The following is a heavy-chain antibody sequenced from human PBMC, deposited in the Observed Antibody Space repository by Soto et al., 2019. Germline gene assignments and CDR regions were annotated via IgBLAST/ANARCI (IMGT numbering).Heavy chain of an antibody. CDR1: GFTFSTYS. CDR2: ISYDGNNI. V-gene: IGHV3-30-3*01. D-gene: IGHD3-22*01. J-gene: IGHJ4*02. CDR3: AREGSFYYDRHDS. Sequence: GGSLRLSFAASGFTFSTYSMHWVRQAPGKGLEWVAVISYDGNNIYYADSVKGRFTISRDNSKSTLYLQMHSLRADDTAVYYCAREGSFYYDRHDSWGQGTLVTVSS.